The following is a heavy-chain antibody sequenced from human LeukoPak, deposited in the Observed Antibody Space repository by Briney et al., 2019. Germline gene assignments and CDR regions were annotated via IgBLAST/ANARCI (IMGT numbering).Heavy chain of an antibody. CDR1: GGSISSGSYY. Sequence: PSQTLPLTCTVSGGSISSGSYYWSWIRQPAGKGLEWIGRIYTSGSTNYNPSLKSRVTISVDTSKNQFSLKLSSVTAADTAVYYCARDNQVPGYYYYGMDVWGQGTTVTVSS. CDR3: ARDNQVPGYYYYGMDV. CDR2: IYTSGST. D-gene: IGHD2-2*01. V-gene: IGHV4-61*02. J-gene: IGHJ6*02.